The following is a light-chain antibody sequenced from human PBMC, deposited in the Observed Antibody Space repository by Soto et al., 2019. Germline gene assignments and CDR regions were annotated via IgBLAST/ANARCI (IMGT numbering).Light chain of an antibody. CDR3: QQSYSSRLT. V-gene: IGKV1-39*01. J-gene: IGKJ4*01. CDR1: QNINRY. CDR2: VAS. Sequence: DIQMTQSPSSLYASVGDRVTITCRASQNINRYLNWYQQKPGKAPKVLILVASSLESGVPSRFSGSGSGTDFTLTISSLQPEDFATYYCQQSYSSRLTFGGGTKVDI.